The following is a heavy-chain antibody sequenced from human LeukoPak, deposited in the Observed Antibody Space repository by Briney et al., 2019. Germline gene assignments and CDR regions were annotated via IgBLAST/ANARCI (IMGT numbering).Heavy chain of an antibody. CDR2: ISESGGTT. Sequence: GGSLRLSCAASGFSFENYNMNWVRQAPGKGLEWVSSISESGGTTDYADSVKGRFTISRDNSKNTLYLQMNSLRAEDTAVYYCARQWLINGWGQGILVTVSS. V-gene: IGHV3-23*01. CDR3: ARQWLING. D-gene: IGHD6-19*01. CDR1: GFSFENYN. J-gene: IGHJ4*02.